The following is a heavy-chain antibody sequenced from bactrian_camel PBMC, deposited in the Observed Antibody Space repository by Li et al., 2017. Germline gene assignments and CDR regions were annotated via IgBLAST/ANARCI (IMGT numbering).Heavy chain of an antibody. CDR3: GTNKYCRGSACCNSDFSH. CDR2: IGSDRAT. V-gene: IGHV3S55*01. D-gene: IGHD2*01. Sequence: HVQLVESGGGSVQAGTSLTLTCVTSGYTDDGHCMRWFRQVPGKQRGKVALIGSDRATHYSQSVKGRFTISKDSAKNTLYLQMNNLKPEDTAMYYCGTNKYCRGSACCNSDFSHWGQGTQVTVSS. CDR1: GYTDDGHC. J-gene: IGHJ4*01.